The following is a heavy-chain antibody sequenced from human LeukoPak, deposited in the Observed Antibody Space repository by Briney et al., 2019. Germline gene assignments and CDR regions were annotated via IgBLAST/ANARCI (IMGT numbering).Heavy chain of an antibody. CDR3: AGGTGWLIDS. Sequence: PGGSLRLSCAASGLTFSNYATTWVRQAPGKGLEWVSGISGGGGSTYYADSVKGRFTISRDNAKNTLYLQMTSLRPEDTALYYCAGGTGWLIDSWGQGTLVTVSS. CDR2: ISGGGGST. V-gene: IGHV3-23*01. D-gene: IGHD6-19*01. J-gene: IGHJ4*02. CDR1: GLTFSNYA.